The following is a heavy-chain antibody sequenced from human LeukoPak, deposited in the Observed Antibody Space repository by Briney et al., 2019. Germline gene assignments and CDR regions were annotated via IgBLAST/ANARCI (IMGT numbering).Heavy chain of an antibody. J-gene: IGHJ5*02. CDR3: AASTVGFGVVIIRTNWFDP. V-gene: IGHV1-69*13. CDR2: IIPIFGTA. D-gene: IGHD3-3*01. CDR1: GGTFSSYA. Sequence: AASVKVSCKASGGTFSSYAISWVRQAPGQGLEWMGGIIPIFGTANYAQKFQGRVTITADESTSTAYMELSSLRSEDTAVYYCAASTVGFGVVIIRTNWFDPWGQGTLVTVSS.